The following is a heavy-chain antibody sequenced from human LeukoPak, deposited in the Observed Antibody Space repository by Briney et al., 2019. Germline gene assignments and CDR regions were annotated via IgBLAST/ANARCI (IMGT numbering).Heavy chain of an antibody. J-gene: IGHJ3*02. Sequence: PGGSLRLSCAASGFTFSTYAIQWVRQAPGKGLEWVAVISYDGSNKYDADSVKGRFTISRDNSNNTLYLRMNSLRVEDTAVYYWAAGDYGGISGMWGQGTTATVSS. CDR1: GFTFSTYA. V-gene: IGHV3-30*03. D-gene: IGHD4-23*01. CDR2: ISYDGSNK. CDR3: AAGDYGGISGM.